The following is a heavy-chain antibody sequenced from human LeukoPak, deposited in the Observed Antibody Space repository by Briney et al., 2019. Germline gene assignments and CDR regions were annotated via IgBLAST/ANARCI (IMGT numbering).Heavy chain of an antibody. CDR1: GFTFSSYA. CDR2: ISGSGGST. CDR3: AKFLRIGYDNFDY. J-gene: IGHJ4*02. D-gene: IGHD5-12*01. V-gene: IGHV3-23*01. Sequence: GGSLRLSCAASGFTFSSYAMSWVRQAPGKGLEWVSAISGSGGSTYYADTVKGRFTISRDNSKNTLYLQMNSLRAEDTAVYYCAKFLRIGYDNFDYWGQGTLVTVSS.